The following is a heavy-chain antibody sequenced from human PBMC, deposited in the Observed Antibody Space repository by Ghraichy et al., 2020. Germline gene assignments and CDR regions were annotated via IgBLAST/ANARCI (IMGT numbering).Heavy chain of an antibody. CDR3: ARGRRWTALGYCSSTSCLEYFQH. J-gene: IGHJ1*01. D-gene: IGHD2-2*01. V-gene: IGHV4-34*01. CDR1: GGSFSGYY. CDR2: INHSGST. Sequence: SETLSLTCAVYGGSFSGYYWSWIRQPPGKGLEWIGEINHSGSTNYNPSLKSRVTISVDTSKNQFSLKLSSVTAADTAVYYCARGRRWTALGYCSSTSCLEYFQHWGQGTLVTVSS.